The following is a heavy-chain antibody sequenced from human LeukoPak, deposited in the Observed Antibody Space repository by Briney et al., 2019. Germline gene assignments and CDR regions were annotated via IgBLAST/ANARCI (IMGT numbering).Heavy chain of an antibody. CDR1: GYTFTSYG. D-gene: IGHD5-24*01. CDR2: ISAYNGNT. J-gene: IGHJ6*02. V-gene: IGHV1-18*01. Sequence: ASVKVSCKASGYTFTSYGISWVRQAPGQGLEWMGWISAYNGNTNYAQKLQGRVTVTTDTSTSTAYMELRSLRSDDTAVYYCARDGRWLQLSQYYYYGMDVWGQGTTVTVSS. CDR3: ARDGRWLQLSQYYYYGMDV.